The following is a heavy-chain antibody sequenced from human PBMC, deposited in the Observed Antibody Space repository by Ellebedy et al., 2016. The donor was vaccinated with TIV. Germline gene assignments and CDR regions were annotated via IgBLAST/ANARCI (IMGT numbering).Heavy chain of an antibody. D-gene: IGHD5-12*01. CDR2: ISISSSSI. Sequence: GESLKISCAASGFTFTSYEMNWVRPAPGKGLEWVSYISISSSSIYYAYSVKGRFTISRDNAKNSLYLQMNSLRAEDTAVYYCARDGSLMDVWGQGTTVTVSS. V-gene: IGHV3-48*03. J-gene: IGHJ6*02. CDR1: GFTFTSYE. CDR3: ARDGSLMDV.